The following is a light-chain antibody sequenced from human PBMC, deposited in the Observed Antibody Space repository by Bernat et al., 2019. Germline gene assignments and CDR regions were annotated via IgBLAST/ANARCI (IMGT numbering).Light chain of an antibody. CDR1: SSNIGAGYD. Sequence: QSVLTQPPSVSGAPGQRVTISCTGSSSNIGAGYDVHWYQQLPGTAPKLLIYGNSNRPSGVPDRFSGSKSGTSASLAISGLQAEDVADYYCQSSDSSLSGSLFGGGTKLTVL. CDR2: GNS. CDR3: QSSDSSLSGSL. V-gene: IGLV1-40*01. J-gene: IGLJ2*01.